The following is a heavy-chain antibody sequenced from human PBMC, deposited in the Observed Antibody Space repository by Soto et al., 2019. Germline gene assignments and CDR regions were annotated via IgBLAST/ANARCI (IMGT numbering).Heavy chain of an antibody. Sequence: GESLRLSYSASGYTFSSYAMHWVRQAPGKGLEYVSAISSNGGSTYYADSVKGRFTISRDNSKNTLYLQMCILSAEDTAVYYCVKRPGYDSSGYYRDYWGQGTLVTVSS. J-gene: IGHJ4*02. CDR1: GYTFSSYA. V-gene: IGHV3-64D*08. CDR3: VKRPGYDSSGYYRDY. CDR2: ISSNGGST. D-gene: IGHD3-22*01.